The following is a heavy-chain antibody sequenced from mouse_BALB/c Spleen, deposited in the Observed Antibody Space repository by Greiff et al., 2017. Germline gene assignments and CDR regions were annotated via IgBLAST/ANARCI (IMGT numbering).Heavy chain of an antibody. CDR2: IWAGGST. CDR3: ARVPLLRPYYFDY. V-gene: IGHV2-9*02. D-gene: IGHD1-2*01. J-gene: IGHJ2*01. Sequence: VKLVESGPGLVAPSQSLSITCTVSGFSLTSYGVHWVRQPPGKGLEWLGVIWAGGSTNYNSALMSRLSISKDNSKSQVFLKMNSLQTDDTAMYYCARVPLLRPYYFDYWGQGTTLTVSS. CDR1: GFSLTSYG.